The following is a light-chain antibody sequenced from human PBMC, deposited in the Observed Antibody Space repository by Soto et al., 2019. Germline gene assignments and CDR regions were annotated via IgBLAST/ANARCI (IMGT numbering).Light chain of an antibody. CDR2: GAS. J-gene: IGKJ3*01. CDR3: HQYGSSPIFT. Sequence: EIVLTQSPGTRSLSPGERATLSCRASQSVSSSYLAWYQQKPGQAPRLLISGASSSATGIPDRFSGSGSGTDFTLTISRLEPEDFAVYYCHQYGSSPIFTFGPRTKVDIK. V-gene: IGKV3-20*01. CDR1: QSVSSSY.